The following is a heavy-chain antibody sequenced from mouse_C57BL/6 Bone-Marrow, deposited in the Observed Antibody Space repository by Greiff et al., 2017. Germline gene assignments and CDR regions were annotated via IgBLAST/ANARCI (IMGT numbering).Heavy chain of an antibody. D-gene: IGHD1-1*01. CDR1: GYTFTSYD. Sequence: QVQLQQSGPELVKPGASVKLSCKASGYTFTSYDINWVKQRPGQGLEWIGWIYPRDGSTKYNAKFKGKATLTVDTSSSTAYMELHSLTSEASAVYFCARDYGSSYWYFDVWGTGTTVTVSS. CDR2: IYPRDGST. CDR3: ARDYGSSYWYFDV. J-gene: IGHJ1*03. V-gene: IGHV1-85*01.